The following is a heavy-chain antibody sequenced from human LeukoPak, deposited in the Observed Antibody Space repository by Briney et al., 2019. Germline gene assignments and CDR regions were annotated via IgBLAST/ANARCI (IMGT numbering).Heavy chain of an antibody. Sequence: GGSLRLSCAASGFTFSSYAMSWVRQAPGKGLEWVSAISGSGGSTYYADSVKGRFTISRDNSKNTLYLQMNSLRAEDTAVYYCAKVLSNRNFDWLLFDYWGQGTLVTVSS. V-gene: IGHV3-23*01. CDR2: ISGSGGST. CDR3: AKVLSNRNFDWLLFDY. D-gene: IGHD3-9*01. J-gene: IGHJ4*02. CDR1: GFTFSSYA.